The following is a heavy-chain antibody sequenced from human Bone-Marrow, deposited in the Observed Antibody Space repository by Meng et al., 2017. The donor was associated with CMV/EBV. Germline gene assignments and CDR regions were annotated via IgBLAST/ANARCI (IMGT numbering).Heavy chain of an antibody. CDR3: TRSSREQLVRVWFDP. J-gene: IGHJ5*02. D-gene: IGHD6-6*01. CDR2: INWNGGST. V-gene: IGHV3-20*04. Sequence: GGSLRLSCAASGFTFDDYGMSWVRQAPGKGLEWVSGINWNGGSTGYADSVKGRFTISRDNAKNSLYLQMNSLRAEDTALYYCTRSSREQLVRVWFDPWGQGTLVTVSS. CDR1: GFTFDDYG.